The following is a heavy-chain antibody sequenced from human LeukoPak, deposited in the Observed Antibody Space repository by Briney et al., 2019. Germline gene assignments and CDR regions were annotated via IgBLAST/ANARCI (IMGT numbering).Heavy chain of an antibody. CDR1: GYTFTSYY. CDR3: ARAGNSSGSLALLSAY. V-gene: IGHV1-46*01. D-gene: IGHD3-22*01. Sequence: ASVKVSCKASGYTFTSYYMHWVRQAPGQGLEWMGIINPSGGSTSYAQKFQGRVTMTRDTSTSTVYMELSSLRSEDTAVYYCARAGNSSGSLALLSAYWSQGTLVTVSS. J-gene: IGHJ4*02. CDR2: INPSGGST.